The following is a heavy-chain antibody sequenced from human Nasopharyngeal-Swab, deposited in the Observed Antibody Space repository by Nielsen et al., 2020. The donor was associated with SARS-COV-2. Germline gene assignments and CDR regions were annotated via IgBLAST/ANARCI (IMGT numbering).Heavy chain of an antibody. CDR2: ITPDGSSP. J-gene: IGHJ4*01. Sequence: GESLKISCAASGFTFSSYWMHWVRQAPGKGLVWVSRITPDGSSPSYADSVQGRFTISRDNAKNSLYLQMNSLRAEDTAVYYCARDDNLEKWVGSDYWGQGTLVTVSS. CDR3: ARDDNLEKWVGSDY. V-gene: IGHV3-74*01. CDR1: GFTFSSYW. D-gene: IGHD6-19*01.